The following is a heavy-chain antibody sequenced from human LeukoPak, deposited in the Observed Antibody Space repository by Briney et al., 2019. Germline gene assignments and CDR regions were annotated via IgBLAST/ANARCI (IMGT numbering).Heavy chain of an antibody. J-gene: IGHJ4*02. CDR3: ARDPAGYSSSWYNYFGY. CDR1: GGSISSGGYY. CDR2: IYTSGST. V-gene: IGHV4-61*02. D-gene: IGHD6-13*01. Sequence: SQTLSLTCTVSGGSISSGGYYWRWIRQPAGKGLEWNGRIYTSGSTNYNPSLKSRVTISVDTSKNQFSLKLSSVTAADTAVYYCARDPAGYSSSWYNYFGYWGQGTLVTVSS.